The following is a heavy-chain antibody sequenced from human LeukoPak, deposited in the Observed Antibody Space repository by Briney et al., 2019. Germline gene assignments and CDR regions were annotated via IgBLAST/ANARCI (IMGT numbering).Heavy chain of an antibody. V-gene: IGHV3-11*01. CDR2: ISSSGSTI. Sequence: PGGSLRLSCAASGFTFNNYYMSWIRQAPGKGLEWVSYISSSGSTIYYADTVKGRFTISRDNAKNSLYLQMNSLRAEDTAVYYCARGESGYDSGVDYWGQGTLVTVSS. CDR1: GFTFNNYY. CDR3: ARGESGYDSGVDY. D-gene: IGHD5-12*01. J-gene: IGHJ4*02.